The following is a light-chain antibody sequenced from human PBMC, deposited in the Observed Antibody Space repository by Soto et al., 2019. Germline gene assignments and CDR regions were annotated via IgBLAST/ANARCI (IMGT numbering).Light chain of an antibody. V-gene: IGLV1-44*01. CDR2: SDS. CDR3: GTWDDSLNGPV. Sequence: QSVLTQAPSASGTPGQRVTISCSGSSSNIGSNTVNWYQQLPGTAPKLLIFSDSQRPSGVPDRFSGAKSGPSASLAISGLQSEDEADYYCGTWDDSLNGPVFGGGTKVTVL. J-gene: IGLJ2*01. CDR1: SSNIGSNT.